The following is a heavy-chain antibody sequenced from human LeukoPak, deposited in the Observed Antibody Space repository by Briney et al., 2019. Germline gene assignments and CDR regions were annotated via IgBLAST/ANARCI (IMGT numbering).Heavy chain of an antibody. CDR2: VSVSGAI. D-gene: IGHD2-21*01. CDR1: GVSVGSHF. V-gene: IGHV4-4*07. Sequence: SETLSLTCSVSGVSVGSHFWSWVRQPAGKALEWIGRVSVSGAISSNPSLNSRVTMSLDTSKNQFSLKLTSVTAADTAVYFCARAYCGGDCTAGGAFDIWGQGTMVTVSS. J-gene: IGHJ3*02. CDR3: ARAYCGGDCTAGGAFDI.